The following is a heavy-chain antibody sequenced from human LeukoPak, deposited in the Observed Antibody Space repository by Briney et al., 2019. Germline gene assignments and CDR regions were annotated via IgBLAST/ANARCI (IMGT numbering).Heavy chain of an antibody. J-gene: IGHJ4*02. CDR1: GFTFSNAW. V-gene: IGHV3-15*01. D-gene: IGHD1-26*01. Sequence: KTGGSLRLSCAASGFTFSNAWMTWVRQAPGKGLEWVGRIRSKTGGGTADYAAPVKGRFTISRDDSENTLYLQMNSLKTEDTAVYYCTTIVGGYWGQGTLVTVSS. CDR2: IRSKTGGGTA. CDR3: TTIVGGY.